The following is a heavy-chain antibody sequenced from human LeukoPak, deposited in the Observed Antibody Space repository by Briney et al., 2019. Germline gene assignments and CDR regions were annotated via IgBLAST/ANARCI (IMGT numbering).Heavy chain of an antibody. J-gene: IGHJ6*03. Sequence: ASVKVSCKASGYTFTGYYMHWLRQAPGQGLEWMGWINPNSGGTNYAQKFQGRVTMTRDTSISTAYMELSRLRSDDTAVYYCARGYCSGGSCYYYYYYMDVWGKGTTVTVSS. CDR3: ARGYCSGGSCYYYYYYMDV. CDR2: INPNSGGT. V-gene: IGHV1-2*02. CDR1: GYTFTGYY. D-gene: IGHD2-15*01.